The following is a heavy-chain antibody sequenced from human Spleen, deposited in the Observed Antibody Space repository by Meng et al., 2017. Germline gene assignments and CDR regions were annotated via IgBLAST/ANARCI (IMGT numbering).Heavy chain of an antibody. Sequence: VQLQESGPGLVKPSDTLSLTCTVAAGSISGYYWSWIRQPSGKGLECIGYIYYSGSTNYNPSLKSRVTISVDTSKNQFSLNLSSVTAADTAVYYCARGQPGYSSGWYPYWGQGTLVTVSS. CDR2: IYYSGST. CDR1: AGSISGYY. D-gene: IGHD6-19*01. J-gene: IGHJ4*02. CDR3: ARGQPGYSSGWYPY. V-gene: IGHV4-59*07.